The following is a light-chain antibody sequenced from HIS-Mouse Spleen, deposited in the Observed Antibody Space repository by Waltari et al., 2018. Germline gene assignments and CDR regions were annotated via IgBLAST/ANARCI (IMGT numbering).Light chain of an antibody. CDR1: QSVSSY. Sequence: EIVLTQSPATLSLSPGERATLSCRASQSVSSYLAWYQQKPGQAPRRLIYDASNRATGIPARFSGRGSGTDFTLTISSLEPEDVAVYYCQQRSNWPYTFGQGTKLAIK. J-gene: IGKJ2*01. CDR2: DAS. CDR3: QQRSNWPYT. V-gene: IGKV3-11*01.